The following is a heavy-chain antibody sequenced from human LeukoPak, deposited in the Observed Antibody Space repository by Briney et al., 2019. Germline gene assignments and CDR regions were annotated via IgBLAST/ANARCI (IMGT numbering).Heavy chain of an antibody. V-gene: IGHV4-4*07. Sequence: SETLSLTCTVSGGSISSYYWSWIRQPAGKGLEWIGRIYTSGSTNYNPSLKSRVTMSVDTSKNQFSLKLSSVTAADTAVYYCARENPPIAVAGLFDYWGQGTLVTVSS. CDR3: ARENPPIAVAGLFDY. CDR2: IYTSGST. J-gene: IGHJ4*02. D-gene: IGHD6-19*01. CDR1: GGSISSYY.